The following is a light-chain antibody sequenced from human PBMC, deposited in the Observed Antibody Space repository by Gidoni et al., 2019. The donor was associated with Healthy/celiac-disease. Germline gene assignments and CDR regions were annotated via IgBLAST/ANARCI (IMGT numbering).Light chain of an antibody. CDR1: QSVSSSY. Sequence: EIVLTLSPGTLSLSPGERATLSCQASQSVSSSYLAWYQQKPGQAPRLLIYGASSRATGIPDRFSGSRSGTDFTLTISRLEPEDLAVYYCQQYGSSTVTFGQGTKLEIK. CDR2: GAS. CDR3: QQYGSSTVT. J-gene: IGKJ2*01. V-gene: IGKV3-20*01.